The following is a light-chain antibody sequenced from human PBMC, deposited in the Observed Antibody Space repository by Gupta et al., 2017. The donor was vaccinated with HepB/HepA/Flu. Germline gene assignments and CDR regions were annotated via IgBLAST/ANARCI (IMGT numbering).Light chain of an antibody. CDR2: HVT. J-gene: IGLJ1*01. CDR3: NSYTSSTTYV. V-gene: IGLV2-14*03. Sequence: QSAPTQPASVSESPGQSITISCTGTNSDVGAYNYVSWYQQHPGKAPKLIIYHVTNRPSGVSDRFSGSKSDNTASLTISGLQAEDEADYYCNSYTSSTTYVFGTGTKVTVL. CDR1: NSDVGAYNY.